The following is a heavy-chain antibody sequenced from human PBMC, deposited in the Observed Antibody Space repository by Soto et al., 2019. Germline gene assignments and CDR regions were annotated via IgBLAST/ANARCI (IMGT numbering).Heavy chain of an antibody. CDR2: ISYDGSNK. Sequence: PGGSLRLSCAASGFTFSIYSMNWVRQAPGKGLEWVAVISYDGSNKYYADSVKGRFTISRDNSKNTLYLQMNSLRAEDTAVYYCARTHFSYGLLFDYWGQGTLVTVSS. CDR3: ARTHFSYGLLFDY. J-gene: IGHJ4*02. V-gene: IGHV3-30*03. CDR1: GFTFSIYS. D-gene: IGHD5-18*01.